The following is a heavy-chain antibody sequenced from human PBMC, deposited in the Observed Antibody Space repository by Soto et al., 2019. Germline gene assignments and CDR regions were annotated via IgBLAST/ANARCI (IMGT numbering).Heavy chain of an antibody. CDR1: GFTFSDYW. CDR2: IKGEADGGTT. J-gene: IGHJ4*02. Sequence: GGSLRLSCAASGFTFSDYWMHWVRQAPGKGLEWVGRIKGEADGGTTDYAAPVKGRITISRDHSKDTLYLQMNSLKTEDTAVYYCTTGLSNGYYNFDYWGQGTPVTVSS. D-gene: IGHD3-22*01. V-gene: IGHV3-15*01. CDR3: TTGLSNGYYNFDY.